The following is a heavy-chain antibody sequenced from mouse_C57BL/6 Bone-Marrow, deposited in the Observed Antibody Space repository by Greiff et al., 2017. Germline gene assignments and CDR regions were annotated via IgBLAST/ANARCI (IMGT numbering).Heavy chain of an antibody. CDR3: ARGWLLRDYAMNY. CDR2: ISDGGSYT. D-gene: IGHD2-3*01. J-gene: IGHJ4*01. V-gene: IGHV5-4*03. CDR1: GFTFSSYA. Sequence: EVMLVESGGGLVKPGGSLKLSCAASGFTFSSYAMSWVRQTPEKRLEWVATISDGGSYTYYPDNVKGRFTISRDTAKNNLYLQMSHLKSEDTAMYYCARGWLLRDYAMNYGGQGTSVTVSA.